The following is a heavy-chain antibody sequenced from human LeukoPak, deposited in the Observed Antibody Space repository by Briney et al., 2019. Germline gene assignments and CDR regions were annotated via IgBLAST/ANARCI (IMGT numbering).Heavy chain of an antibody. CDR3: ARHARPTGGHTYGPIDY. CDR2: IYYSGSA. V-gene: IGHV4-39*01. D-gene: IGHD5-18*01. J-gene: IGHJ4*02. Sequence: PSETLSLTCTVSGGSLSSSSYYWGWIRQPPGKGLEWIGSIYYSGSAYYNPSLKSRVTISVDTSENQFALRLTSVTAADTAVYYCARHARPTGGHTYGPIDYCGQGTLVTVSS. CDR1: GGSLSSSSYY.